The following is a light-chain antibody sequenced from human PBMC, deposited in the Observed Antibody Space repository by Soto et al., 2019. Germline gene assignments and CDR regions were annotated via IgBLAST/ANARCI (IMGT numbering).Light chain of an antibody. J-gene: IGKJ5*01. CDR3: QQRSNLIT. CDR1: QSISNY. Sequence: EIVFTQSPVTLSFSPGQGAAPAFRASQSISNYLAWYQQKPGQAPRLLIYDASNRATGTPARFSGSGSGTDFTLTISSLEPEDFAVYYCQQRSNLITFGQGTRLEIK. V-gene: IGKV3-11*01. CDR2: DAS.